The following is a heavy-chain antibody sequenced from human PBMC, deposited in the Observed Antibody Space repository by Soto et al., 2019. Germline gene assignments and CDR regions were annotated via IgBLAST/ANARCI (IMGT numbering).Heavy chain of an antibody. CDR3: ARGKAVGGHGDYDY. V-gene: IGHV3-74*01. D-gene: IGHD4-17*01. CDR1: GFTFSSYW. Sequence: EVQLVESGGGLVQPGGSLRLSCAASGFTFSSYWMHWVRQAPGKGLVWVSRINSDESSTNYADSVKGRFTISRDNAKNTLYLQMNSLRAEGAAVYYCARGKAVGGHGDYDYWGQGTLVTVSS. CDR2: INSDESST. J-gene: IGHJ4*02.